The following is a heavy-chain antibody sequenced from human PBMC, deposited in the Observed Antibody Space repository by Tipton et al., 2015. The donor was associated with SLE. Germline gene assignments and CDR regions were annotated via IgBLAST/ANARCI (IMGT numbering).Heavy chain of an antibody. CDR2: ISGSGGSI. Sequence: SLRLSCAASGFTFSTYGMHWVRQAPGKGLEWVSAISGSGGSIYFPDSVKGRFTISRDNSKNTLYLQMNSLRAEDTAVYYCAKDGGSYQGEFDYWGQGTLVTVSS. CDR3: AKDGGSYQGEFDY. V-gene: IGHV3-23*01. D-gene: IGHD1-26*01. CDR1: GFTFSTYG. J-gene: IGHJ4*02.